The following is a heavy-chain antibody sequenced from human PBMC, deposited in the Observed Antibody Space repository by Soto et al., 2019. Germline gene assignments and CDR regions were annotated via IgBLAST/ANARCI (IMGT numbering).Heavy chain of an antibody. V-gene: IGHV3-23*01. Sequence: PGGSLRLSCAASGFTFSSHAMGWLRQAPGTGPEWVAFVDGSGYDTSYADSVKGRFTISADMSINTVYLQRSSLKASDTAIYYCAPYYNYWQTWGQGTLVTVSS. CDR2: VDGSGYDT. D-gene: IGHD1-26*01. J-gene: IGHJ5*02. CDR1: GFTFSSHA. CDR3: APYYNYWQT.